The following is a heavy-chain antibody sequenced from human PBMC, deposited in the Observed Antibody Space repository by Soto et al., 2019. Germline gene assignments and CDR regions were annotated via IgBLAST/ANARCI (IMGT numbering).Heavy chain of an antibody. CDR2: ISYDGSNT. D-gene: IGHD1-26*01. Sequence: QVQLVESGGGVVQPGRSLRLSCVASGFTFRSYGMHWVRQAPGKGLEWVAIISYDGSNTYYADSGKGRFTISRDTSKNTLYLQMTRLRSEDTSVYYCAKEGGLSGSYYISSSYYFDYWGQGTLVTVSS. CDR3: AKEGGLSGSYYISSSYYFDY. V-gene: IGHV3-30*18. J-gene: IGHJ4*02. CDR1: GFTFRSYG.